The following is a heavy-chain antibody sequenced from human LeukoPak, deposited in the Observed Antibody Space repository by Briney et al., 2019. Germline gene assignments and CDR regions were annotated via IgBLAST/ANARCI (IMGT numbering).Heavy chain of an antibody. Sequence: PGGSLRLSCAASGFTLSTYEMNWVRQAPGKGLEWVSYISSGGVTIYYAGSVKGRFTISRDDAKNSLYLQMNSLRAEDTAVYYCARIWGDYWGQGALVTVSS. D-gene: IGHD7-27*01. CDR2: ISSGGVTI. V-gene: IGHV3-48*03. CDR3: ARIWGDY. J-gene: IGHJ4*02. CDR1: GFTLSTYE.